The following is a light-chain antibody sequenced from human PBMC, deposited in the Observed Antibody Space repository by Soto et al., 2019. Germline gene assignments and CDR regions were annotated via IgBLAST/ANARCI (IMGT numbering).Light chain of an antibody. V-gene: IGKV3-20*01. Sequence: EVVLTQSPGTLSLSPGERATLSCRASQSVSNNYLAWYQQKPGQGPSLLIFGSSDRATGTPDRVSGSGSGTDYTLTIRRLEPEDLSVYYWQQYGRLPPYTLGQGTKLEIK. J-gene: IGKJ2*01. CDR2: GSS. CDR3: QQYGRLPPYT. CDR1: QSVSNNY.